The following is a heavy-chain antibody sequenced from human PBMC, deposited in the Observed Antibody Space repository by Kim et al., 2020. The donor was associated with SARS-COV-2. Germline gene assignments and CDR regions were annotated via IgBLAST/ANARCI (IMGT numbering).Heavy chain of an antibody. V-gene: IGHV1-8*01. CDR3: ARRSIAARGNWFDP. Sequence: AQKFQGRVTMTRNTSISTAYMELSSLRSEDTAVYYCARRSIAARGNWFDPWGQGTLVTVSS. D-gene: IGHD6-6*01. J-gene: IGHJ5*02.